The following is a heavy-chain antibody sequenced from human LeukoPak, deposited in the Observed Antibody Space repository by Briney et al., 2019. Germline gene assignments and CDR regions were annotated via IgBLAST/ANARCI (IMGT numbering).Heavy chain of an antibody. CDR1: GVSISSSNSY. V-gene: IGHV4-39*07. CDR2: IYYSGST. J-gene: IGHJ5*02. Sequence: SETLSLTCTVSGVSISSSNSYWGWIRQPPGKGLEWIGSIYYSGSTYYNPSLKSRVTISVDTSKNQFSLKLSSVTAADTAVYYCARALNWFDPWGQGTLVTVSS. CDR3: ARALNWFDP.